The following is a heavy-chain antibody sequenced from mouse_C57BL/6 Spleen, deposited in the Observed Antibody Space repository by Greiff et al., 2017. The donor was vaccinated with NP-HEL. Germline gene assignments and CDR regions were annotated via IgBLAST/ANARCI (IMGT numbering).Heavy chain of an antibody. V-gene: IGHV1-52*01. Sequence: QVQLQQPGAELVRPGSSVKLSCKASGYTFTSYWMHWVKQRPIQGLEWIGNIDPSDSETHYNQKFKDKATLTVDKSSSTAYMQLSSLTSEDSAVYYCVPSTTVPYAMDYWGQGTSVTVSS. D-gene: IGHD2-13*01. J-gene: IGHJ4*01. CDR3: VPSTTVPYAMDY. CDR2: IDPSDSET. CDR1: GYTFTSYW.